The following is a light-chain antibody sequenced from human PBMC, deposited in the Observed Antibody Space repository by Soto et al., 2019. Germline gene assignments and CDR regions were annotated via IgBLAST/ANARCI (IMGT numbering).Light chain of an antibody. Sequence: EIVLTPAPGTLSLSPGERATLCCRASQSVSSYLAWYQQNPGQAPRLLIYDASNRATGIPDRLSGSGSGTDFTLTISRLEPEDFAVYYCQQYGSSPITFGIGKRRE. CDR1: QSVSSY. J-gene: IGKJ5*01. CDR2: DAS. CDR3: QQYGSSPIT. V-gene: IGKV3-20*01.